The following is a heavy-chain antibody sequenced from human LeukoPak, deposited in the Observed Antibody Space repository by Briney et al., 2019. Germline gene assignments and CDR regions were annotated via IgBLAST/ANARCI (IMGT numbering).Heavy chain of an antibody. V-gene: IGHV1-8*01. CDR2: MNPNSGNT. CDR1: GYTFTSYD. Sequence: ASVKVSCKASGYTFTSYDINWVRQATGQGLEWMGWMNPNSGNTGYAQKFQGRVTMTRNTSISTAYMELSSLRPEDTAVYYCARGLSKWLVQGDDYWGQGTLVTVSS. J-gene: IGHJ4*02. CDR3: ARGLSKWLVQGDDY. D-gene: IGHD6-19*01.